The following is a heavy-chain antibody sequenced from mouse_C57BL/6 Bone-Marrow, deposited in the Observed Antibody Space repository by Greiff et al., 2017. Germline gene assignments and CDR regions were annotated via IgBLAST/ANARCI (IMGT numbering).Heavy chain of an antibody. CDR3: ARTYYSNYFAY. CDR1: GFNIKDYY. V-gene: IGHV14-2*01. J-gene: IGHJ3*01. Sequence: VQLQQSGAELVKPGASVKLSCTASGFNIKDYYMHWVKQRTEQGLEWIGRIDPEDGETKYATKFQGKDTITADTSSNTAYLQLSSLTSEDTAVYYCARTYYSNYFAYWGQGTLVTVSA. D-gene: IGHD2-5*01. CDR2: IDPEDGET.